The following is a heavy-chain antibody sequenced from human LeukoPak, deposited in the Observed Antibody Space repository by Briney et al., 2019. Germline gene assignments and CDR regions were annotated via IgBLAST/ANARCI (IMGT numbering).Heavy chain of an antibody. Sequence: SETLSLTCTVSGGSISSGDYYWSWIRQPPGKGLEWIGYIYYSGSTYYNPSLKSRVTISVDMSKNQFSLKLSSVTAADTAVYYCARNPYSYGYWYFDYWGQGTLVTVSS. J-gene: IGHJ4*02. CDR3: ARNPYSYGYWYFDY. CDR1: GGSISSGDYY. D-gene: IGHD5-18*01. CDR2: IYYSGST. V-gene: IGHV4-30-4*01.